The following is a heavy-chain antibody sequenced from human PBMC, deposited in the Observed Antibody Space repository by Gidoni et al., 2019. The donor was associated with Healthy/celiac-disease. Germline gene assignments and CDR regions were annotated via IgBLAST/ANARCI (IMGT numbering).Heavy chain of an antibody. D-gene: IGHD6-13*01. CDR2: IWYDGSNK. Sequence: QVQLVESGGGVVQPGRSLRLSCAASGFPFSSYGRHWVRQAPGKGLEWVAVIWYDGSNKYYADSVKGRFTISRDNSKNTLYLQMNSLRAEDTAVYYCAREFIKTGYSSSWNAFDYWGQGTLVTVSS. CDR3: AREFIKTGYSSSWNAFDY. V-gene: IGHV3-33*01. J-gene: IGHJ4*02. CDR1: GFPFSSYG.